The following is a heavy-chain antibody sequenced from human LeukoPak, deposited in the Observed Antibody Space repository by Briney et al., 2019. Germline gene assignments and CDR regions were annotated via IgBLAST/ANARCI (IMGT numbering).Heavy chain of an antibody. V-gene: IGHV3-21*01. D-gene: IGHD1-14*01. J-gene: IGHJ3*02. CDR2: ISSSSSYI. Sequence: GGSLRLSCAASGFTFSSYSMNWVRQAPGKGLEWVSSISSSSSYIYYADSVKGRFTISRDNAKNSLYLQMNSLRAEDTAVYYCARGPGDFDASDIWGQGTMVTVSS. CDR1: GFTFSSYS. CDR3: ARGPGDFDASDI.